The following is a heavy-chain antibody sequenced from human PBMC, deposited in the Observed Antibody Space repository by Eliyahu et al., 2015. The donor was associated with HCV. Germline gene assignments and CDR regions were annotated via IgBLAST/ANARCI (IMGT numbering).Heavy chain of an antibody. D-gene: IGHD6-19*01. J-gene: IGHJ5*02. Sequence: QVQLQESGPGLVKPSETLSLTCTVSGGSITTYYXSWIRQPPGKGLEWIGYFHYSGSTNYNPSPKSRVTISVDTSKNQFSLNLTSVTAADTAVYYCASGGGGIAVAGTGGWFDPWGQGTLVTVSS. CDR3: ASGGGGIAVAGTGGWFDP. CDR1: GGSITTYY. CDR2: FHYSGST. V-gene: IGHV4-59*01.